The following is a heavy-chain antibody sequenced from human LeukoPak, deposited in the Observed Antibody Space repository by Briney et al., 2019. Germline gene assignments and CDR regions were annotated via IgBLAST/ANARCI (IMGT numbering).Heavy chain of an antibody. CDR2: IYYSGST. CDR3: ARSLPDYYGSGNSYYYYMDV. J-gene: IGHJ6*03. D-gene: IGHD3-10*01. CDR1: GGSISSYY. V-gene: IGHV4-59*01. Sequence: SETLSLTCTVSGGSISSYYWSWIRQPPGKGLEWIGYIYYSGSTNYNPSLESRVTISVDTSKNQFSLKLSSVTAADTAVYYCARSLPDYYGSGNSYYYYMDVWGKGTTVTVSS.